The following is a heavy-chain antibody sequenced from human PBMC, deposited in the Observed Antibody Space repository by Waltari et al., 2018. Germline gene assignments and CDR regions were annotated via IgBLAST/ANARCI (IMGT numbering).Heavy chain of an antibody. CDR2: VIPIYGTA. CDR3: AKREIGYAFDT. Sequence: QVQLVQSGAEVKQPGSSVKVSCKASGGTFGRYAITWVRQAPGQWLEWLGGVIPIYGTANYEAKFQGRVTVSADASTSTVHLELRSLISEDTAVYYCAKREIGYAFDTWGQGTMVTVSS. J-gene: IGHJ3*02. CDR1: GGTFGRYA. V-gene: IGHV1-69*12. D-gene: IGHD1-26*01.